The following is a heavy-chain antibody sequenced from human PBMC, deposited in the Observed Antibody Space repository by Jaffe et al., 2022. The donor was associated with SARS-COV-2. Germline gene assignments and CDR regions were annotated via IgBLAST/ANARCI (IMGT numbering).Heavy chain of an antibody. CDR1: GFTFSNYA. Sequence: EVQLLESGGGLVQPGGSLRLSCAASGFTFSNYAMNWVRQAPGKGLEWISGISGSGGSTYYADSVKGRFTISRDNSKNTLYLQMNSLRAEDTAVYHCAKGSGNYPYNRIDPWGQGTLVTVSS. CDR2: ISGSGGST. V-gene: IGHV3-23*01. J-gene: IGHJ5*02. D-gene: IGHD1-26*01. CDR3: AKGSGNYPYNRIDP.